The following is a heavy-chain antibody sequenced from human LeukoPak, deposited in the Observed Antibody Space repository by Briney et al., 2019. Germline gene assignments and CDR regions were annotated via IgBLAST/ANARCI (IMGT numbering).Heavy chain of an antibody. D-gene: IGHD6-13*01. Sequence: TSETLSLTCTVSGGSISSGGYYWSWIRQHPGKGLEWIGYIYYSGSTYYNPSLKSRVTISVDTSKNQFSLKLSSVTAADTAVYYCARVGVYSSPRRGAFDYWGQGTLVTVSS. V-gene: IGHV4-31*03. CDR3: ARVGVYSSPRRGAFDY. CDR2: IYYSGST. CDR1: GGSISSGGYY. J-gene: IGHJ4*02.